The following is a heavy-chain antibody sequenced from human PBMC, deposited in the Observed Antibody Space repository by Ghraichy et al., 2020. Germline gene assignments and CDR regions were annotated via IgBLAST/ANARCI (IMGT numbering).Heavy chain of an antibody. CDR1: GGSVSSGSYY. CDR2: IYYSGST. Sequence: SQTLSLNCTVSGGSVSSGSYYWSWIRQPPGKGLEWIGYIYYSGSTNYNPSLKSRVTISVDTSKNQFSLKLSSVTAADTAVYYCARVRGGRFYYYYGMDVWGQGTTVTVSS. V-gene: IGHV4-61*01. D-gene: IGHD3-10*01. CDR3: ARVRGGRFYYYYGMDV. J-gene: IGHJ6*02.